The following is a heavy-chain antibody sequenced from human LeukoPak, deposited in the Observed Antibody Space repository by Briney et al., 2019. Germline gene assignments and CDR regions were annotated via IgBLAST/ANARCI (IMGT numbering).Heavy chain of an antibody. CDR3: ARHFVLRYFDWPLRRGWPWFDP. D-gene: IGHD3-9*01. Sequence: SETLSLTCAVYGGSFSGYYWSWIRQPPGKGLEWIGEINHSGSTNYNPSLKSRVTISVDTSKNQFSLKLSSVTAADTAVYYCARHFVLRYFDWPLRRGWPWFDPWGQGTLVTVSS. J-gene: IGHJ5*02. V-gene: IGHV4-34*01. CDR2: INHSGST. CDR1: GGSFSGYY.